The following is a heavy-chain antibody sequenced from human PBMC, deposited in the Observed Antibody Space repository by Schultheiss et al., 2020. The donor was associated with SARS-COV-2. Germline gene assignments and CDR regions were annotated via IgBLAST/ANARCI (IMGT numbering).Heavy chain of an antibody. J-gene: IGHJ6*03. Sequence: GESLKISCVASGFTFRDYYMTWIRQAPGKGLEWVSHISSSGSHTKSANTAKDRFTLSRDNAKNSLSLEMTSLRADDTAVYYCASANLEVFRENYYYYYMDVWGKGGAVKVAS. D-gene: IGHD3-3*01. CDR2: ISSSGSHT. CDR3: ASANLEVFRENYYYYYMDV. CDR1: GFTFRDYY. V-gene: IGHV3-11*03.